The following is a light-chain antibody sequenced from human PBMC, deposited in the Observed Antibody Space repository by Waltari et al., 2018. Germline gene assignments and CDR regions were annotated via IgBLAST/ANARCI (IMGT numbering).Light chain of an antibody. V-gene: IGLV2-11*01. CDR2: DVD. Sequence: QSALTQPRSVSGSPGQSVTISCTGTIHDIGSDNYVSWYQHTPANAPKLIIYDVDRRPAGVTYRYSASNSSVTTSVDISGHQSADEGDYYCCSYAGKYTVVFGGG. CDR3: CSYAGKYTVV. CDR1: IHDIGSDNY. J-gene: IGLJ2*01.